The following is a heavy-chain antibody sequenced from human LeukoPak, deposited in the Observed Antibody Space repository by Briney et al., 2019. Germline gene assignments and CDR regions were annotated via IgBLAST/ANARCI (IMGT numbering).Heavy chain of an antibody. Sequence: GGSLRLSCAASGFTFSSYGMHWVRQAPGKGLEWVAFIRYDGTNKYYADSVKGRFTISRDNFKNTLYLKMNSLRAEDTAVYYCAKDGVPSRWFGRNYFDYWGQGTLVTVSS. D-gene: IGHD3-10*01. CDR3: AKDGVPSRWFGRNYFDY. J-gene: IGHJ4*02. CDR2: IRYDGTNK. CDR1: GFTFSSYG. V-gene: IGHV3-30*02.